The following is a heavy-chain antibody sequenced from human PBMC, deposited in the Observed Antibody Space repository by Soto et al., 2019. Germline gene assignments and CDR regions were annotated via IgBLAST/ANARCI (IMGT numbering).Heavy chain of an antibody. Sequence: PSETLSLTCAVYGGSFTDYYWTWIRQPPGKGLEWIGEIDHSGSTTYSPSLKSRVTISVDTSKNQFSLKLSSVTAADTAVYYCASRGIVLRFLDLFYGMDVWGQGTTVTVSS. J-gene: IGHJ6*02. CDR1: GGSFTDYY. D-gene: IGHD3-3*01. V-gene: IGHV4-34*01. CDR2: IDHSGST. CDR3: ASRGIVLRFLDLFYGMDV.